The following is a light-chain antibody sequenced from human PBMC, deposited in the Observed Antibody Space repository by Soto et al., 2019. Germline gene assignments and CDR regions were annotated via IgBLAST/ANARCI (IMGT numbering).Light chain of an antibody. CDR1: QSVRSK. Sequence: ELVMTQSPGTLSVSPGERATLSCRASQSVRSKLAWYQQKPGQAPRLLIYDASTRATGIPARFSGSGSGTEFTLTISSLQSEDFAVYYCQQYNNWPPITFGQGTRLEIK. V-gene: IGKV3-15*01. J-gene: IGKJ5*01. CDR2: DAS. CDR3: QQYNNWPPIT.